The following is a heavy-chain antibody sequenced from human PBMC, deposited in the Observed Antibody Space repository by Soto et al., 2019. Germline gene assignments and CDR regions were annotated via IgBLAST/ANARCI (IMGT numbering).Heavy chain of an antibody. V-gene: IGHV3-30-3*01. CDR2: ISYDGSNK. J-gene: IGHJ4*02. CDR1: GFTFSSYA. CDR3: ASAGVWDYSSSYFEY. D-gene: IGHD6-13*01. Sequence: QVQLVESGGGVVQHGRSLRLSCAAYGFTFSSYAMQWVRQGPGKGLEWVAVISYDGSNKNYADYGNGRFTISRDNSKITLYLQMYSLRAEDTAVYYCASAGVWDYSSSYFEYWGQGTLVTVSS.